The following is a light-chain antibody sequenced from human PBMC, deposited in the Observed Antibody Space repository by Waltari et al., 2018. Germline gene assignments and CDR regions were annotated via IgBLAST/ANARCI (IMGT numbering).Light chain of an antibody. CDR2: QNT. CDR3: QAWATGTDVI. V-gene: IGLV3-1*01. J-gene: IGLJ2*01. CDR1: KLGDKD. Sequence: SYELTQPPSVSVSPGQTATITCSGDKLGDKDVCWYQQKPGQSPVVVIYQNTKRPPGIPERFSGSNSENTATLTIRGTQAMDEADYYCQAWATGTDVIFGGGTKVTVL.